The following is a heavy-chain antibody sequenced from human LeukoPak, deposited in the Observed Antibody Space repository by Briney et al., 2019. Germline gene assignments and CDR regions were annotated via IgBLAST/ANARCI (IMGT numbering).Heavy chain of an antibody. CDR2: IYYTGNT. CDR3: ARRGVSSGWAYYYYYYAMDV. D-gene: IGHD6-19*01. Sequence: SETLSLTCTVSGGSIDSSSYYCGWVRQPPGKGLGWIGSIYYTGNTYYKPSLESPVTISVDTSKNQFPLKLSSVTAADTAVYYCARRGVSSGWAYYYYYYAMDVWGQGTTVTGPS. J-gene: IGHJ6*02. V-gene: IGHV4-39*01. CDR1: GGSIDSSSYY.